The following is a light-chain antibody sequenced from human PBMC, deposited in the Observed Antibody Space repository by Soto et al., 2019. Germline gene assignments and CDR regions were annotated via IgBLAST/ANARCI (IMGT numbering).Light chain of an antibody. CDR1: QGVSRSY. V-gene: IGKV3-20*01. J-gene: IGKJ4*01. CDR3: QKYGSSPPFA. CDR2: AAS. Sequence: EIVLTQSPGTLSLSPGERATLFCRASQGVSRSYFAWYQQKPGQAPRLLIYAASSRATGVPDRFSGSGSGTACSLTISRLEHEDFAMYYCQKYGSSPPFAFGGGTKIEIK.